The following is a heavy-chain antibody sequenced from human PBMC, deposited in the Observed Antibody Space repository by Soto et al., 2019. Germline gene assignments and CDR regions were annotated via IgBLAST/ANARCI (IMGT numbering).Heavy chain of an antibody. Sequence: SGPTLVNPTQTLTLTCTFSGFSLGTSGEGVGWIRQPPRKALEWLATLYWDGDKRYSPSLRSRLTISKDTSESQVVLIMTNMDAADTATYFCAHRKRTITVATYFDYWGPGSLVTVSS. V-gene: IGHV2-5*02. CDR3: AHRKRTITVATYFDY. CDR1: GFSLGTSGEG. D-gene: IGHD1-7*01. J-gene: IGHJ4*02. CDR2: LYWDGDK.